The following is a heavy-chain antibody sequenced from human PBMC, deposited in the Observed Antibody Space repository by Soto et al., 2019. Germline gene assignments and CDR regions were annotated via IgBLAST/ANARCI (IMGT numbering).Heavy chain of an antibody. V-gene: IGHV4-4*02. CDR2: ILHSGSV. CDR3: AGLVGRGKFSRLQY. D-gene: IGHD6-6*01. Sequence: QVLLQESGPGLVKTSGTLSLTCDVSGDSISVNTWWSWVRQTPGKGLEWIGEILHSGSVNYNPSLKSRVTISIDKSKNQVSLRLSSMTAADTALYYCAGLVGRGKFSRLQYWGQGTLVTVSS. J-gene: IGHJ1*01. CDR1: GDSISVNTW.